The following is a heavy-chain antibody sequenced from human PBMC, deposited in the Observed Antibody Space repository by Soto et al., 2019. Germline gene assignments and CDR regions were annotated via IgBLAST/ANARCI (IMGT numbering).Heavy chain of an antibody. CDR1: GYTFTSYA. J-gene: IGHJ4*02. Sequence: ASVKVSCKASGYTFTSYAMHWVRQAPGQRLEWMGWINAGNGNTKYSQKFQGRVTITRDTSASTAYMELSSLRSEDTAVYYCARDYYGSGSYSPTFDYWGQGTLVTVSS. V-gene: IGHV1-3*01. D-gene: IGHD3-10*01. CDR3: ARDYYGSGSYSPTFDY. CDR2: INAGNGNT.